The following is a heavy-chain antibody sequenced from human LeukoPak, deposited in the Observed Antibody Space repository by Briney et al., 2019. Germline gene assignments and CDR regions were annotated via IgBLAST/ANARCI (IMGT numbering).Heavy chain of an antibody. CDR1: GYTFTDSY. Sequence: ASVKVSCKASGYTFTDSYIHWVRQVPGQGLEWMGWINPNSGATNDDQKFQGRVTMTTDTSTSTAYMELRSLRSDDTAVYYCARDLLWGLNWFDPWGQGTLVTVSS. J-gene: IGHJ5*02. V-gene: IGHV1-2*02. D-gene: IGHD2/OR15-2a*01. CDR2: INPNSGAT. CDR3: ARDLLWGLNWFDP.